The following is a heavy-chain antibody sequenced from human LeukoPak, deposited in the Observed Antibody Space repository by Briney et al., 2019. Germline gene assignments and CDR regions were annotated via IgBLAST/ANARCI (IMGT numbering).Heavy chain of an antibody. CDR2: ISSSSSYI. V-gene: IGHV3-21*01. CDR3: ARDSPGWIGY. J-gene: IGHJ4*02. Sequence: GGSLRLSCAASGFTFSSYSMNWVRQAPGKGLEWVSSISSSSSYIYYADSVKGRFTISRDNAKNSLYLQMNSMRAEDTAVYYCARDSPGWIGYWGQGTLVTVSS. D-gene: IGHD2-15*01. CDR1: GFTFSSYS.